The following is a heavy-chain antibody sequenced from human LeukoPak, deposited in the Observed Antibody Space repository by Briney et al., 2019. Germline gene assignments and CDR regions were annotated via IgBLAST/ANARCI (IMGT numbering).Heavy chain of an antibody. CDR2: SNWNGART. D-gene: IGHD6-13*01. CDR1: GFTFDDYG. J-gene: IGHJ4*02. V-gene: IGHV3-20*04. CDR3: ARYSSSWFDY. Sequence: GGSLRLSCAASGFTFDDYGMTWVRQAPGKGLEWVSDSNWNGARTGYGDSVKGRFTISRDNSKNTLYLQMNSLRAEDTAVYYCARYSSSWFDYWGQGTLVTVSS.